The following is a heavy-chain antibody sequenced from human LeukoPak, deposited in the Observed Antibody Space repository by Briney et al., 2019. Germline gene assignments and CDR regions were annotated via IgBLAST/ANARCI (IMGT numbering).Heavy chain of an antibody. CDR2: IYPGDSDT. CDR1: GYRFTSYW. Sequence: PGESLKISCKGSGYRFTSYWIGWVRPVPGKGLEWMGIIYPGDSDTRYSPSFQGQVTISADKSISTAYLQWSSLKASDTAMYYCARQRVDCSGGSCYSDTHKPYYFDYWGQGTLVTVSS. D-gene: IGHD2-15*01. CDR3: ARQRVDCSGGSCYSDTHKPYYFDY. J-gene: IGHJ4*02. V-gene: IGHV5-51*01.